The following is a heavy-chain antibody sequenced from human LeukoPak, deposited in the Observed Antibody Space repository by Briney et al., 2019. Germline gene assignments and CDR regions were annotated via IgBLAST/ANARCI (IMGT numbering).Heavy chain of an antibody. J-gene: IGHJ4*02. V-gene: IGHV1-46*01. D-gene: IGHD3-16*01. CDR2: INPSAGST. CDR1: GYTFTKYH. Sequence: ASVKVSCKASGYTFTKYHMHWVRQAPGHGLEWMGMINPSAGSTSYAEQLQGRVAMTRERSTRTVYMELSSLRYDDTAVYYCAVEREKNYGFDYWGQGTLVTVSS. CDR3: AVEREKNYGFDY.